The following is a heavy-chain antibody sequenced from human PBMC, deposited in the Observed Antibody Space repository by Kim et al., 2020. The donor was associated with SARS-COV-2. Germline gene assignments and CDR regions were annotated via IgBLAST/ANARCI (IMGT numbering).Heavy chain of an antibody. V-gene: IGHV3-23*01. Sequence: RFTISRDNSKNTLYLQMNSLRAEDTAVYYCAKCIEKDYGSGSLIVDAFDIWGQGTMVTVSS. CDR3: AKCIEKDYGSGSLIVDAFDI. D-gene: IGHD3-10*01. J-gene: IGHJ3*02.